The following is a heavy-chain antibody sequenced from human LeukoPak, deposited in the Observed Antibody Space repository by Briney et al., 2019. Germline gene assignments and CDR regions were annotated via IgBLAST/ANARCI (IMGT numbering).Heavy chain of an antibody. CDR2: IYYSGSN. CDR1: GVSISSYY. V-gene: IGHV4-59*01. D-gene: IGHD6-13*01. Sequence: SETLSLTCTVSGVSISSYYWSWVRQPPGKGLEWVGYIYYSGSNKYNASLKRGVTITVDKYKKKFSLKLSSVTAADTAVYYCARGGSSSWYPVPEYFQHWGQGTLVTVSS. J-gene: IGHJ1*01. CDR3: ARGGSSSWYPVPEYFQH.